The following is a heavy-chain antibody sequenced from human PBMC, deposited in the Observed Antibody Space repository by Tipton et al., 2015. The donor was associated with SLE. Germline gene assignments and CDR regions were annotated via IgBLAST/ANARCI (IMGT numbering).Heavy chain of an antibody. Sequence: GLVKPSETLSLTCAVYGGSFSGYYWSWIRQPPGKGLEWIGEINHSGSTNYNPSLKSRVTISVDTSKNQFSLKLSSVTAADTAVYYCARICSSASCYIDYWGQGTLVTVAA. CDR1: GGSFSGYY. J-gene: IGHJ4*02. CDR2: INHSGST. D-gene: IGHD2-2*02. CDR3: ARICSSASCYIDY. V-gene: IGHV4-34*01.